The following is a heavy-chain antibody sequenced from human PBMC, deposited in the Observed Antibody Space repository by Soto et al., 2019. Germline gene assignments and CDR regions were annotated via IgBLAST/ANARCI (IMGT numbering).Heavy chain of an antibody. Sequence: QVQLQESGPGLVKPSETLSLNCSVSGGSIGTYFWGWIRQPPGKGLEWIGHIYYGRSTSYNPSLRSRVTISLDTSKNQFSLRLRSVSAADTAVYYCARSYGDLPDYWGQGTLVTVSS. V-gene: IGHV4-59*08. J-gene: IGHJ4*02. CDR1: GGSIGTYF. D-gene: IGHD4-17*01. CDR3: ARSYGDLPDY. CDR2: IYYGRST.